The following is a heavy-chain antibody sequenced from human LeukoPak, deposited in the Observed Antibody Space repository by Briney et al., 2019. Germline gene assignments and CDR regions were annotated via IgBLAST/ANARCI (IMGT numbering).Heavy chain of an antibody. V-gene: IGHV1-69*04. Sequence: ASVKVSCKAPGGTFSSYAISWVRQAPGQGLEWMGRIIPILGIANYAQKFQGRVTITADKSTSTAYMELSSLRSEDTAVYYCARDPFSGQESDYWGQGTLVTVSS. D-gene: IGHD2/OR15-2a*01. CDR1: GGTFSSYA. J-gene: IGHJ4*02. CDR2: IIPILGIA. CDR3: ARDPFSGQESDY.